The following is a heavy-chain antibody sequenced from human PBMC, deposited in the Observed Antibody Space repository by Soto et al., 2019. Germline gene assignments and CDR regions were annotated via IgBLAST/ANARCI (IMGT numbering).Heavy chain of an antibody. V-gene: IGHV1-46*01. CDR2: VNPSGGST. CDR1: GNTFTSYY. D-gene: IGHD3-10*01. Sequence: ASVKVSCKXSGNTFTSYYMHWVRQAPGQGPEWMGLVNPSGGSTYYAQKFRGRVTMTRDTSTSTLYMELSSLRFDDTAVYYCACFITSSGTHDAFGIWGQGTMVTVSS. CDR3: ACFITSSGTHDAFGI. J-gene: IGHJ3*02.